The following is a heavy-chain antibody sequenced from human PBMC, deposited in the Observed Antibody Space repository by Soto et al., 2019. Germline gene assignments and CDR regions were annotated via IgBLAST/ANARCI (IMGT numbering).Heavy chain of an antibody. V-gene: IGHV4-39*02. J-gene: IGHJ5*02. D-gene: IGHD2-2*01. CDR2: IYYCGTT. CDR1: GGSISSYY. CDR3: ARDAGGWYQLLSPWFDP. Sequence: SETLSLTCTVSGGSISSYYWNWIRQPPGKGQEWIGSIYYCGTTYYNPSLKSRVTISVDRSKNQFSLKLSSVTAADTAVYYCARDAGGWYQLLSPWFDPWGQGTLVTVSS.